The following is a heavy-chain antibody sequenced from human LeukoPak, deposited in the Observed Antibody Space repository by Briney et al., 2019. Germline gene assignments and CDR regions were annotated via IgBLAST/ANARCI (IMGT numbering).Heavy chain of an antibody. CDR3: ARGRSSWYRAFDI. Sequence: GASVKVSCKASGGTFSSYAISWVRQAPGQGLEWMGRIIPIFGTANYAQKFQGRVTITTDESTSTAYMELSSLRSEDTAVYYCARGRSSWYRAFDIWGQGTMVTVSS. D-gene: IGHD6-13*01. J-gene: IGHJ3*02. CDR1: GGTFSSYA. CDR2: IIPIFGTA. V-gene: IGHV1-69*05.